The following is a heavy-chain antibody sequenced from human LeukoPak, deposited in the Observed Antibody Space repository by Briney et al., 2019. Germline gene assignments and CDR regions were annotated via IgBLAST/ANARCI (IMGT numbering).Heavy chain of an antibody. CDR1: GFTFSSYE. D-gene: IGHD3-22*01. Sequence: QPGGSLRLSCAASGFTFSSYEMNWVRQAPGKGLEWVSYISSSGSTIYYADSVKGRFTISRDNPKNTLYLQMNSLRAEDTAVYFCAKRGVVIRVILVGFHKEAYYFDSWGQGALVTVSS. CDR2: ISSSGSTI. J-gene: IGHJ4*02. CDR3: AKRGVVIRVILVGFHKEAYYFDS. V-gene: IGHV3-48*03.